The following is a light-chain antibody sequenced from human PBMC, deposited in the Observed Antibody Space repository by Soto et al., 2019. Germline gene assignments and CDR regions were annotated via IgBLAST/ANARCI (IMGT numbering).Light chain of an antibody. V-gene: IGLV2-23*02. J-gene: IGLJ1*01. CDR1: SSDVGSYNL. CDR3: YSYAGSRV. CDR2: EVS. Sequence: QSALTQPASVSGSPGQSITISCTGTSSDVGSYNLVSWYQQHPGKAPKLMIYEVSKRPSGVSNRFSGSKSGNTASLTISGLQAEDEAYYYQYSYAGSRVFGTGTKVTVL.